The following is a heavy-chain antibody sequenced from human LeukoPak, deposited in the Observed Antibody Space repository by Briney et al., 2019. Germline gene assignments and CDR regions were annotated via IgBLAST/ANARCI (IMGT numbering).Heavy chain of an antibody. CDR3: ARGLQYNDAFDI. D-gene: IGHD1-1*01. J-gene: IGHJ3*02. CDR2: ISIASTHI. CDR1: GFTFSNFN. Sequence: PGGSLRLSCAASGFTFSNFNMNWVRQAPWKGLEWVSTISIASTHILYADSVKGRFTISRDNAKNSLYLQMNSLRVEDTAVYYCARGLQYNDAFDIWGQGTMVTVSS. V-gene: IGHV3-21*01.